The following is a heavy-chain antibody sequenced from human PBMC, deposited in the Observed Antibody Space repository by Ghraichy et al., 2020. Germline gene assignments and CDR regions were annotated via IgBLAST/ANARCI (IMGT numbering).Heavy chain of an antibody. CDR3: ARLCEGVVVDSPYHHYGLDG. V-gene: IGHV4-39*07. CDR2: VYYSGSA. CDR1: GGSTNTNSYY. J-gene: IGHJ6*02. Sequence: SETLSLTCTVSGGSTNTNSYYWGWIRQPPGKGPEWIGSVYYSGSAYYNPSLKSRLTLSIDTSKNHFSLSLRSVTAEDTAVYYCARLCEGVVVDSPYHHYGLDGWGQGNKVTVAS. D-gene: IGHD3-3*01.